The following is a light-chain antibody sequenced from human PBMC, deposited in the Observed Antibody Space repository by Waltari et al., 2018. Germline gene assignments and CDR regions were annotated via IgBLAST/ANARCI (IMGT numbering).Light chain of an antibody. CDR1: SPNIGNYY. J-gene: IGLJ2*01. CDR2: DSN. Sequence: QSVLTQPPSVSTAPGQKVTISCPGSSPNIGNYYVFWYQQLPGTAPKLLIYDSNKRPSGIPDRFSGSKSGTSATLDITGLQTGDEADYYCGTWDSRLGGVVFGGGTKLTVL. CDR3: GTWDSRLGGVV. V-gene: IGLV1-51*01.